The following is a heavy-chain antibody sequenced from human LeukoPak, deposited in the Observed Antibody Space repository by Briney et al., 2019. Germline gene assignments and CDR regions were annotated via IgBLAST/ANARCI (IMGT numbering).Heavy chain of an antibody. CDR1: GFTFSSYA. V-gene: IGHV3-30-3*01. D-gene: IGHD3-3*01. Sequence: GGPLRLSCAASGFTFSSYAMLGVRQAPGKGVEWVAVISYYGSNKYYADSVKGRFTISRDNSKNTLYLQMNSLRAEDTAVYYCARGEWRITIFGVVTKGGDYWGQGTLVTVSS. J-gene: IGHJ4*02. CDR3: ARGEWRITIFGVVTKGGDY. CDR2: ISYYGSNK.